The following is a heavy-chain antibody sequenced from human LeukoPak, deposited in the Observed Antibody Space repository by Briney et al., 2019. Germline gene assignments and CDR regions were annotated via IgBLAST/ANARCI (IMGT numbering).Heavy chain of an antibody. CDR3: AMRYYDSSGYYFVTDY. D-gene: IGHD3-22*01. CDR2: MNPNSGNT. CDR1: XYTXTSYD. Sequence: ASVXVSCKXSXYTXTSYDINWVGQATGQGLEWMGWMNPNSGNTGYAQKFHGRVTMTRNTSISTAYMELSSLRSEDTAVYYCAMRYYDSSGYYFVTDYWGQGTLVTVSS. J-gene: IGHJ4*02. V-gene: IGHV1-8*01.